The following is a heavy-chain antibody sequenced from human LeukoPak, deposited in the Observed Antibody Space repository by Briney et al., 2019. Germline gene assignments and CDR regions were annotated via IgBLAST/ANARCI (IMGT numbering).Heavy chain of an antibody. J-gene: IGHJ4*02. CDR3: AKVTGGNSEHDY. Sequence: GGSLRLSCAASGFTFSSYAMSWVRQAPGKGLEWVSAISGSGGSTYYADSVKGRSTISRDNSKNTLYLQMNSLRAEDTAVYYCAKVTGGNSEHDYWGQGTLVTVSS. CDR1: GFTFSSYA. CDR2: ISGSGGST. D-gene: IGHD4-23*01. V-gene: IGHV3-23*01.